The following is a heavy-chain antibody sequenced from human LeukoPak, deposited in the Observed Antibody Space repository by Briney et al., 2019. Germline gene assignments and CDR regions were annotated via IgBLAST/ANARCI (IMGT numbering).Heavy chain of an antibody. V-gene: IGHV3-30*02. CDR3: AKDRYLAAAFYFDY. Sequence: PGGSLRLSCAASGFTFSSYGMHWVRQAPGKGLEWVAFIRYDGSNKCYADSVKGRFTISRDNSKNTLYLQMNSLRAEDTAVYYCAKDRYLAAAFYFDYWGQGTLVTVSS. J-gene: IGHJ4*02. D-gene: IGHD6-13*01. CDR1: GFTFSSYG. CDR2: IRYDGSNK.